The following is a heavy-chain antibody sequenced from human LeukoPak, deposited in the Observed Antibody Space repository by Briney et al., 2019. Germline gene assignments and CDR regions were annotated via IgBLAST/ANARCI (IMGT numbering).Heavy chain of an antibody. V-gene: IGHV1-2*02. CDR2: INANSGGT. D-gene: IGHD3-9*01. Sequence: ASVKVSCKASGYTFTGYYMHWVRQAPGQGLEWMGWINANSGGTNYAQKFQGRVTMTRDTSISTAYMELGRLRSDDTAVYYCARSSRYDIWTGYPYWGQGTLVTVSP. CDR3: ARSSRYDIWTGYPY. J-gene: IGHJ4*02. CDR1: GYTFTGYY.